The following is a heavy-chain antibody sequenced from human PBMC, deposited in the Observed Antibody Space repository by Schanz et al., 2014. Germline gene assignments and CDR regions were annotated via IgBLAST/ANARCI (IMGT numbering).Heavy chain of an antibody. Sequence: EVQLVQSGGGLVQPGGSLRLSCAASGFTFSSYSMNWVRQAPGKGLEWVSYISSSSSTRYYADSVKGRFTISRDNAKNSLFLQMNSLRPEDTAVYYCARGRVLESWGQGTLVTVSS. D-gene: IGHD1-1*01. CDR2: ISSSSSTR. J-gene: IGHJ5*02. CDR1: GFTFSSYS. CDR3: ARGRVLES. V-gene: IGHV3-48*04.